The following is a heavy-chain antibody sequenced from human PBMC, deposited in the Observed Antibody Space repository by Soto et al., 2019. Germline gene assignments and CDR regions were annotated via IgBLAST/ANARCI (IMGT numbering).Heavy chain of an antibody. V-gene: IGHV1-2*02. CDR2: INPNSGGT. CDR1: GYTFTGYY. CDR3: ARMDIVAVPAAILIHLEAAFDI. D-gene: IGHD2-2*02. J-gene: IGHJ3*02. Sequence: ASVKVSCKASGYTFTGYYMHWVRQAPGQGLEWMGWINPNSGGTNYAQKFQGRVTMTRDTSISTAYMELSRLRSDDTAVYYCARMDIVAVPAAILIHLEAAFDIWGQGTMVTVSS.